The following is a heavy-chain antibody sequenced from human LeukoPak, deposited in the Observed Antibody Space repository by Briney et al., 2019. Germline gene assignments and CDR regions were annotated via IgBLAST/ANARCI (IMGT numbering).Heavy chain of an antibody. CDR2: FDPEDGET. D-gene: IGHD4-17*01. CDR3: ATDLMTTVTKTEIDDY. V-gene: IGHV1-24*01. J-gene: IGHJ4*02. CDR1: GYTLTELS. Sequence: ASVKVSCKVSGYTLTELSMHWVRQAPGKGLEWMGGFDPEDGETIYAQKFQGRVTMTEDTSTDTAYMELSSLRSEDTAVYYCATDLMTTVTKTEIDDYWGQGTLVTVSS.